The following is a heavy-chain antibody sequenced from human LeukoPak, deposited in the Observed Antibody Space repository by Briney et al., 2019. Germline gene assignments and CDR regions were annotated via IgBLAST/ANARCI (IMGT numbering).Heavy chain of an antibody. J-gene: IGHJ3*02. CDR2: INPSGGST. Sequence: ASVKVSCKASGYTFTSYYMHWVRQAPGQGLEWMGIINPSGGSTSYAQKFQGRVTMTRDTSTTTVYMELSSLRSEDTAVYYCARDPGSVAVIDYAFDIWGQGTMVTVSS. V-gene: IGHV1-46*01. D-gene: IGHD2-15*01. CDR3: ARDPGSVAVIDYAFDI. CDR1: GYTFTSYY.